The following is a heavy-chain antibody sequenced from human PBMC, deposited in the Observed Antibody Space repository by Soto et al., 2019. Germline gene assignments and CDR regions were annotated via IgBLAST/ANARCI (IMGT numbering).Heavy chain of an antibody. CDR3: AREVLAVPAAMPPLEDYYYYYGMDV. V-gene: IGHV3-33*01. Sequence: GGSLRLSCAASGFTFSSYGMHWVRQAPGKGLEWVAVIWYDGSNKYYADSVKGRFTISRDNSKNTLYLQMNSLRAEDTAVYYCAREVLAVPAAMPPLEDYYYYYGMDVWGQGTTVTVSS. CDR2: IWYDGSNK. D-gene: IGHD2-2*01. J-gene: IGHJ6*02. CDR1: GFTFSSYG.